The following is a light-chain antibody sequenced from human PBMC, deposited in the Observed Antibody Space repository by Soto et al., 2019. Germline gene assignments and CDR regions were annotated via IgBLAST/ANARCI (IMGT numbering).Light chain of an antibody. CDR3: GSYTISSTLVI. CDR1: SGDIGGYNF. Sequence: QSVLTQPASVSGSPGQSITIYCTGTSGDIGGYNFVSWYQQYPGKAPKLLIYEVSNRPPGISSRFSGSKSGNTASLTISGLQAEDDADYYCGSYTISSTLVIFGGGTKLTVL. V-gene: IGLV2-14*01. J-gene: IGLJ2*01. CDR2: EVS.